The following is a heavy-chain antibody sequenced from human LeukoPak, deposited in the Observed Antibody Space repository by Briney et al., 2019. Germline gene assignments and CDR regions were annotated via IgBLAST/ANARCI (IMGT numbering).Heavy chain of an antibody. CDR3: ARARGGAYSNSVGY. Sequence: SETLSLTCAVYGGSFSGYYWSWIRQPPGKGLEWIGEINHSGSTNYNPSLKSRVTISVDTSKNQFSLKLSSVTAADTAVYYCARARGGAYSNSVGYWGQGTLVTVSS. D-gene: IGHD4-11*01. CDR1: GGSFSGYY. V-gene: IGHV4-34*01. CDR2: INHSGST. J-gene: IGHJ4*02.